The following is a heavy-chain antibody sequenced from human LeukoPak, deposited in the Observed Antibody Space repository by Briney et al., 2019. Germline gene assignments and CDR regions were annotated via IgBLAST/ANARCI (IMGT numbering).Heavy chain of an antibody. CDR1: GFSFSSYA. CDR3: ARAVWDCSSTSCSPLGDY. V-gene: IGHV3-7*01. D-gene: IGHD2-2*01. J-gene: IGHJ4*02. Sequence: PGGSLRLSCAASGFSFSSYAMSWVRQAPGKGLEWVANIKQDGSEKYYVDSVKGRFTISRDNAKNSLYLQMNSLRAEDTAVYYCARAVWDCSSTSCSPLGDYWGQGTLVTVSS. CDR2: IKQDGSEK.